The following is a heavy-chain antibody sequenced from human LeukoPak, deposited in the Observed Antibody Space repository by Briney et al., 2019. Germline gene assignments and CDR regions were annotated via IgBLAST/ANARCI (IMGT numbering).Heavy chain of an antibody. CDR1: GFTFSSYS. Sequence: PGGSLRLSCAASGFTFSSYSMNWVRQAPGKGLEWASSISSSSSYIYYADSVKGRFTISRDNAKNSLYLQMNSLRAEDTAVYYCARASGDSSSWYPRKEFDYWGQGTLVTVSS. CDR2: ISSSSSYI. V-gene: IGHV3-21*01. J-gene: IGHJ4*02. CDR3: ARASGDSSSWYPRKEFDY. D-gene: IGHD6-13*01.